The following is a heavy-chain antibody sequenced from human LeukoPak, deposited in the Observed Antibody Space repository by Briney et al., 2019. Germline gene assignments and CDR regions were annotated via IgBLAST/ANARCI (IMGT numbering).Heavy chain of an antibody. Sequence: ESLKISCKGSGYSFTSYWIGWVRQMPGKGLEWMGIIYPGDSDTRYSPSFQGQVTISADKSISTAYLQWSSLKASDTAMYYCARHNYGSGSYSNYYYYMDVWGKGTTVTISS. CDR3: ARHNYGSGSYSNYYYYMDV. CDR2: IYPGDSDT. D-gene: IGHD3-10*01. J-gene: IGHJ6*03. V-gene: IGHV5-51*01. CDR1: GYSFTSYW.